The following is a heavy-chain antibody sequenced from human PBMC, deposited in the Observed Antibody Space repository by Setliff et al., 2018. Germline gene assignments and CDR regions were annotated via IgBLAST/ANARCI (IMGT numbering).Heavy chain of an antibody. D-gene: IGHD2-21*01. V-gene: IGHV4-61*02. CDR2: IYTSGAT. J-gene: IGHJ6*02. Sequence: PSETLSLTCTVSGASLSSGSYYWSWIRQSAGKGLEWIGRIYTSGATTYSPSLKSRVSISADTSKNLSSLRLKSVTAADTAVYYCAKEYVVNSFVSNSHQHYGLDVWGQGTTVTVSS. CDR1: GASLSSGSYY. CDR3: AKEYVVNSFVSNSHQHYGLDV.